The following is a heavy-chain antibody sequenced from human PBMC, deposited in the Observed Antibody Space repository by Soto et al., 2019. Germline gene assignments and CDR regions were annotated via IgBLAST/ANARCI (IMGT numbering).Heavy chain of an antibody. CDR3: TTERDY. CDR1: GFNFSGSA. Sequence: EVQLVESGGGLVQIGGSLKLSCATSGFNFSGSAMHWARQASGKGLEWVGRIRSRPHNYATTYAASVEGRFTISRDDSKNTVYLQMNGLKTEDTAVYYCTTERDYWGRGTLVTVSS. CDR2: IRSRPHNYAT. J-gene: IGHJ4*02. V-gene: IGHV3-73*02.